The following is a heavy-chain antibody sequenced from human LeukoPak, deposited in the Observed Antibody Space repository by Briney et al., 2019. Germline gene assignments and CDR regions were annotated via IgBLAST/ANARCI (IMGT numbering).Heavy chain of an antibody. D-gene: IGHD4-17*01. V-gene: IGHV3-7*03. J-gene: IGHJ4*02. Sequence: GGSLRLSCAASGFTFSSYWMSWVRQAPGKGLEWVANINEDGSKKYYVDSVKGRLTISRDNAGKSLYLQMNSLRAEDTAVYYCAKDRTVDDYGDYVPYSYFDYWGQGTLVTVSS. CDR3: AKDRTVDDYGDYVPYSYFDY. CDR2: INEDGSKK. CDR1: GFTFSSYW.